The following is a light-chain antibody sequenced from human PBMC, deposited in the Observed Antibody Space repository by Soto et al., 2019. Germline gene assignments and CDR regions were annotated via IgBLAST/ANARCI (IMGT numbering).Light chain of an antibody. Sequence: QSALTQPASVSGSPGQSITISCTGTSSDVGGYNYVSWYQQHPGKAPKLMIDEVSTRPSGVSNRFSGSKSGNTASLTISGLKAEDEADYYCSSYTSSSLYVFGTGTKLTVL. J-gene: IGLJ1*01. CDR3: SSYTSSSLYV. V-gene: IGLV2-14*01. CDR1: SSDVGGYNY. CDR2: EVS.